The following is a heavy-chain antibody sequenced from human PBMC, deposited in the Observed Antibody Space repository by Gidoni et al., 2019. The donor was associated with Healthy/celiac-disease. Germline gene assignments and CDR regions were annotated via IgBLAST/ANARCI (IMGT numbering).Heavy chain of an antibody. V-gene: IGHV1-18*01. J-gene: IGHJ6*02. D-gene: IGHD4-17*01. CDR3: ARGTTVTTVGYYYYGIDV. Sequence: QVQLVQSGAEVKKPGASGKVSCKASGYTVTSYGISWVRQALGQGLEWMGWISAYKGNTNSAQKLLGIVTMTTDPSTSTAYMELRSLRADDTAVYYCARGTTVTTVGYYYYGIDVWGQGTTVTVSS. CDR1: GYTVTSYG. CDR2: ISAYKGNT.